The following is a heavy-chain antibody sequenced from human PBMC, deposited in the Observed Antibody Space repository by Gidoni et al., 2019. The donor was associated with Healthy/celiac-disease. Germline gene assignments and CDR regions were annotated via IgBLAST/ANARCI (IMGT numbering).Heavy chain of an antibody. J-gene: IGHJ6*02. CDR1: GGSFSGYY. CDR3: ARGFGWFGEFLMDV. CDR2: INHSGST. V-gene: IGHV4-34*01. D-gene: IGHD3-10*01. Sequence: QVQLQQWGAGLLKPSETLSLTCAVYGGSFSGYYWSWIRQPPGKGLEWIGEINHSGSTNYNPSLKSRVTISVDTSKNQFSLKLSSVTAADTAVYYCARGFGWFGEFLMDVWGQGTTVTVSS.